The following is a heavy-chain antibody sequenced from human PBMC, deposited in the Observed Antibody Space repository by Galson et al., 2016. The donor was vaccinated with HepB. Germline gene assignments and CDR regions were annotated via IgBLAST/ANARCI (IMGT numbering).Heavy chain of an antibody. Sequence: SVKVSCKASGYTFTDYYMHWVRQAPGQGLEWLGWINPNSGVTNVARKFQGWVTMTRDTSISTAYMELSRLASDDTAMYFCAREKRDIVGATRHYYYYGMDAWGQGTTVTVSS. CDR3: AREKRDIVGATRHYYYYGMDA. CDR1: GYTFTDYY. J-gene: IGHJ6*02. D-gene: IGHD1-26*01. CDR2: INPNSGVT. V-gene: IGHV1-2*04.